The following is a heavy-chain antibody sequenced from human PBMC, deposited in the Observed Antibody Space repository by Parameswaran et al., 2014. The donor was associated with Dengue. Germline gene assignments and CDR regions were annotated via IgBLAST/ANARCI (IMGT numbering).Heavy chain of an antibody. J-gene: IGHJ4*01. D-gene: IGHD6-19*01. CDR3: ARAMVQWPPYYFDY. CDR2: IFYTGST. Sequence: AISSARWIRQPPGKGLEWIGYIFYTGSTNYNPSLKSRVTISADTSRNQVSLKLRSVTTADTAVYYCARAMVQWPPYYFDYWGQGTLVTVSS. V-gene: IGHV4-59*01. CDR1: AISSA.